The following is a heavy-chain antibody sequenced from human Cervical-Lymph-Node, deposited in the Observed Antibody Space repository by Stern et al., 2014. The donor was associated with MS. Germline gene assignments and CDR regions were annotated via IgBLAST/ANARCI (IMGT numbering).Heavy chain of an antibody. CDR2: ISYDGSNK. D-gene: IGHD1-14*01. V-gene: IGHV3-30*04. Sequence: VQLVESGGGVVQPGRSLRLSCAASGFTFSSYAMHWVRQAPGKGLEWVAVISYDGSNKYYADSVKGRFTISRDNSKNTLYLQMNSLRAEDTAVYYCARDSQTGLFDYWGQGTLVTVSS. CDR1: GFTFSSYA. CDR3: ARDSQTGLFDY. J-gene: IGHJ4*02.